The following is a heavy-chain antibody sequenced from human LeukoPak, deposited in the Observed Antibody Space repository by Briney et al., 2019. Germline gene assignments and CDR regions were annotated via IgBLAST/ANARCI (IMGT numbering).Heavy chain of an antibody. Sequence: SVKVSCKASGGTFSSYAISWVRQAPGQGLEWMGGIIPIFGTANYAQKFQGRGTITADESTSTAYMELSSLRSEDTAVYYCARGKYSGYDNWFDPWGQGTLVTVSS. D-gene: IGHD5-12*01. CDR1: GGTFSSYA. V-gene: IGHV1-69*01. CDR2: IIPIFGTA. CDR3: ARGKYSGYDNWFDP. J-gene: IGHJ5*02.